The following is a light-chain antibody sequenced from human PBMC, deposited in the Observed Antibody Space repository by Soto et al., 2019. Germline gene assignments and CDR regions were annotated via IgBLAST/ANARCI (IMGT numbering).Light chain of an antibody. J-gene: IGKJ2*01. Sequence: DVAMTQSPLSLPVTPGEPASISCRSSQSLLHRNGNNYLDWYLQKPVQSPQLLIYLGSNRASGVSDRFSGSGSGTDFTLKISRVEAEDVGVYYCMQALQTPPHTFGQGTKLEIK. CDR3: MQALQTPPHT. CDR2: LGS. CDR1: QSLLHRNGNNY. V-gene: IGKV2-28*01.